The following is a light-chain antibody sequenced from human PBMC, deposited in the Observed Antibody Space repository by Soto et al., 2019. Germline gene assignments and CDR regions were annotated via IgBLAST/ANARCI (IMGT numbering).Light chain of an antibody. J-gene: IGLJ3*02. CDR2: DVS. CDR1: NIGGKS. CDR3: QVWDSSSDHVV. Sequence: SYELTQPPSVSVAPGQTARITCGGNNIGGKSVHWYQQKPGQAPVLVVNDVSDRPSGIPGGFSGSKSGNTATLTISRVEAGDEADYYCQVWDSSSDHVVFGGGTKLTVL. V-gene: IGLV3-21*02.